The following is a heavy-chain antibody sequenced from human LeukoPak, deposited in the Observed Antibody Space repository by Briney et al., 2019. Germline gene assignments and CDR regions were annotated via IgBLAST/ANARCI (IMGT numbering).Heavy chain of an antibody. CDR3: ARASGPVTTEVEDI. CDR2: IYHSGST. D-gene: IGHD4-17*01. CDR1: GGSISSGGYS. V-gene: IGHV4-30-2*02. Sequence: SETLSLTCAVSGGSISSGGYSWSWIRQPPGKGLEWIGYIYHSGSTYYNPSLKSRVTISVDTSKNQFSLKLSSVTAADTAVYYCARASGPVTTEVEDIWGQGTMVTVSS. J-gene: IGHJ3*02.